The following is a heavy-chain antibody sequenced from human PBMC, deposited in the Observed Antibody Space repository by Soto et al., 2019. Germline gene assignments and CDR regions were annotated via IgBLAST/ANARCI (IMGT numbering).Heavy chain of an antibody. V-gene: IGHV1-69*06. Sequence: QVQLVQSGAEVKKPGSSVKVSCKASGGTFSSYAISWVRQAPGQGLEWMGGIIPSFGTANYGQKFQGRVTITADKSKSTAYMELSRLRSEDTAVYYCARERGPTRGMDVWGQGTTVTVSS. CDR2: IIPSFGTA. CDR3: ARERGPTRGMDV. D-gene: IGHD4-4*01. J-gene: IGHJ6*02. CDR1: GGTFSSYA.